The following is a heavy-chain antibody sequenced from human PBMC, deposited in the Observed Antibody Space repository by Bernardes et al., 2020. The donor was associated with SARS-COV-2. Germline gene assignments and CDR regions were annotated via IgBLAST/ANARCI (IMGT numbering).Heavy chain of an antibody. Sequence: SVKVTCKASGFTFTSSAVQWVRQARGQRLEWIGWIVVGSGNTNYAQKFQERVTITRDMSTSTAYMELSSLRSEDTAVYYCAADSNRGYYYGMDVWGQGTTVTVSS. CDR1: GFTFTSSA. CDR2: IVVGSGNT. J-gene: IGHJ6*02. CDR3: AADSNRGYYYGMDV. D-gene: IGHD7-27*01. V-gene: IGHV1-58*01.